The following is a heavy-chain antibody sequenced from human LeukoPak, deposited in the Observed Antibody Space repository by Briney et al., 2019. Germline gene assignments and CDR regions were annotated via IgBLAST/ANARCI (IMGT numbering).Heavy chain of an antibody. CDR2: INPSGDST. CDR1: GYTFSSNY. J-gene: IGHJ4*02. CDR3: ARGSSGSYYNYFDF. D-gene: IGHD1-26*01. V-gene: IGHV1-46*01. Sequence: ASVKVSCKASGYTFSSNYLHWVRQAPGQGLEWMGLINPSGDSTSYAQKFRGRVTMTRDTSTTTVYMDLSNLRSEDTAVYYCARGSSGSYYNYFDFWGQGTLVTVSS.